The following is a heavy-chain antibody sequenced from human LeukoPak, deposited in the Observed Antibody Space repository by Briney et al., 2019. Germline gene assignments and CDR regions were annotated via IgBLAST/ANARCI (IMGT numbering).Heavy chain of an antibody. CDR3: ARVPYGNYHYYYMDV. Sequence: GGSLRLSCTASGFTVSNNYMNWVRQAPGKGLEWVSIIYTGGGTYYADSVKGRFTISRDNSKNTIYQMNSLRAEDTAVYFCARVPYGNYHYYYMDVWGKGTTVTVSS. D-gene: IGHD3-10*01. CDR1: GFTVSNNY. J-gene: IGHJ6*03. CDR2: IYTGGGT. V-gene: IGHV3-53*01.